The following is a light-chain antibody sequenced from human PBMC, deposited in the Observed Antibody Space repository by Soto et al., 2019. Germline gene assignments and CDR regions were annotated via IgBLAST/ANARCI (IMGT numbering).Light chain of an antibody. CDR1: QSVSSTY. V-gene: IGKV3-20*01. J-gene: IGKJ4*01. CDR2: GAS. CDR3: QQYGSSPLT. Sequence: EIVLTQSPGTLSLSPEERATLSCRASQSVSSTYLAWYQQQVGQAPRLLVYGASSRATGIPDRFSGSGSGTDFTLTINKLEPEDFAVYYCQQYGSSPLTFGGGTKVEIK.